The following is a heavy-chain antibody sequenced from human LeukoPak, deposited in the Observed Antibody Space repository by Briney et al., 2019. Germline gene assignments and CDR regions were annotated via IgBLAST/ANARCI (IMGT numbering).Heavy chain of an antibody. CDR2: IYPGDSDT. D-gene: IGHD3-10*01. J-gene: IGHJ4*02. V-gene: IGHV5-51*01. CDR3: ARAAMVRGVIMYFDY. CDR1: GYSFTSYW. Sequence: GESLKISCKGSGYSFTSYWIGWVRQMPGKGLEWMGIIYPGDSDTRYSPSFQGQVTISADKSISTAYLQWSSLKASDTAMYYCARAAMVRGVIMYFDYWGQGTLVTVSS.